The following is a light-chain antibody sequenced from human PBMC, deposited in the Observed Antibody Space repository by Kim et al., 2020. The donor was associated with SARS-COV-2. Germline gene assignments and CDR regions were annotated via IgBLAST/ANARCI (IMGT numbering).Light chain of an antibody. CDR3: QQYGSSPRT. CDR1: QRVGRNL. CDR2: SAY. J-gene: IGKJ1*01. V-gene: IGKV3-20*01. Sequence: ALGRTGSLSCRAGQRVGRNLLAWDQQRPGQAPRLLIWSAYNRASGIPDRISGGGYGTDFLLTITRLEPDDFAVYYCQQYGSSPRTFGQGTKVDIK.